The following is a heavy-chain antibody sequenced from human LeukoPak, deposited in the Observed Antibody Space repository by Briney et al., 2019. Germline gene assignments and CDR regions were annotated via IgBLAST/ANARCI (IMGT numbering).Heavy chain of an antibody. J-gene: IGHJ3*02. Sequence: PGGSLRLSCAASGFTFSSYAMNWVRQAPGKGLEWVSAISGSGGNIYYTDSVKGRFTISRDNSKNTLYLQMNSLRAEDTAVFYCAKGRSAYYYDGSPDDAFDIWGQGTMVTVSS. V-gene: IGHV3-23*01. CDR1: GFTFSSYA. CDR2: ISGSGGNI. CDR3: AKGRSAYYYDGSPDDAFDI. D-gene: IGHD3-22*01.